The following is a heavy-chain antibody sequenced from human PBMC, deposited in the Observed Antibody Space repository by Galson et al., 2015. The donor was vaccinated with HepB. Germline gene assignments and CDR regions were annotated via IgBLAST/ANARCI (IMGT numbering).Heavy chain of an antibody. V-gene: IGHV3-23*01. CDR1: GFTFSSYA. J-gene: IGHJ4*02. Sequence: SLRLSCAASGFTFSSYAMSWVRQAPGKGLEWVSAISGSGGSTYYADSVKGRFTISRDNSKNTLYLQMNSLRAEDTAVYYCAQSGYFDWLFVWYWGQGTLVTVSS. CDR2: ISGSGGST. CDR3: AQSGYFDWLFVWY. D-gene: IGHD3-9*01.